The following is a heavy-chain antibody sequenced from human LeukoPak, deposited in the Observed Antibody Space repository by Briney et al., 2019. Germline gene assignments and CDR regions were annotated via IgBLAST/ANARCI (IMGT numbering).Heavy chain of an antibody. CDR1: GYTFTSYG. CDR3: ARDRNIVVVVAVTLYYGMDV. V-gene: IGHV1-18*01. Sequence: ASVKVSCKASGYTFTSYGISWVRQAPGQGLECMGWISAYNGNTNYAQKLQGRVTMTTDTSTSTAYMELRSLRSDDTAVHYCARDRNIVVVVAVTLYYGMDVWGQGTTVTVSS. D-gene: IGHD2-15*01. CDR2: ISAYNGNT. J-gene: IGHJ6*02.